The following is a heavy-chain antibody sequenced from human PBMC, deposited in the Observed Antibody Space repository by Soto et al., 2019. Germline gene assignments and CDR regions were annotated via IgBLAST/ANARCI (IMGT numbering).Heavy chain of an antibody. Sequence: QITLKESGPTLVNPTQTLTLTCSFSGFSLSTSRVGVAWIRQPPGKALEWLAIIYWDDDRRYCPSLKTRLASTNDTSKNQVVLTMTNLDPGDTATYYCAHIMITWGGVSALDAFDMWGQGTMVTVSS. D-gene: IGHD3-16*01. CDR3: AHIMITWGGVSALDAFDM. V-gene: IGHV2-5*02. CDR2: IYWDDDR. CDR1: GFSLSTSRVG. J-gene: IGHJ3*02.